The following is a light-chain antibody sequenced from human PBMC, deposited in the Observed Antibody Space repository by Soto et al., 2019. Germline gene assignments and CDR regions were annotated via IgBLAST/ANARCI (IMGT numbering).Light chain of an antibody. CDR2: EGS. CDR1: SSDVGSYNL. Sequence: QSALTQPASVSGSPGQSITISCTGTSSDVGSYNLVSWYQQHPGKAPKLMIYEGSKRPSGVPDRFSGSKSGTSASLAISGLQSEDEADYYCAAWDDSLNGPGFGGGTKLTVL. CDR3: AAWDDSLNGPG. V-gene: IGLV2-14*02. J-gene: IGLJ2*01.